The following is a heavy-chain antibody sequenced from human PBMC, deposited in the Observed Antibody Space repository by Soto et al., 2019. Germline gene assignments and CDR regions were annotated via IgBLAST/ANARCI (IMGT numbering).Heavy chain of an antibody. D-gene: IGHD1-26*01. J-gene: IGHJ3*01. V-gene: IGHV3-72*01. CDR1: GFTFSDHY. Sequence: EVQLVESGGGLVQPGGSLRLSCAASGFTFSDHYMDWVRQAPGKGLEWVGRIKNKANDYFTEYAASVEGRFTISRDDSKNSLYVQMNSLEADDTAVYYCARIKVGGPYYKAFDFWGQGTMVTVSS. CDR2: IKNKANDYFT. CDR3: ARIKVGGPYYKAFDF.